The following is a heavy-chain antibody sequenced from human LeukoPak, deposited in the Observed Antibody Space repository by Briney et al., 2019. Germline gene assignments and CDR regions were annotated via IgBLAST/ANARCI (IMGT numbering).Heavy chain of an antibody. J-gene: IGHJ4*02. V-gene: IGHV3-23*01. CDR2: ISGTGGRT. D-gene: IGHD2/OR15-2a*01. CDR1: GFTFSTYA. Sequence: GGSLRLSCAASGFTFSTYAMTWVRQAPGKGLEWVSDISGTGGRTYYADSVKGRFTISRDNSKNTVDLLMNSLRAEDTAIYYCAKGSAFYCDKNAYLVFWGQGTLVTVSS. CDR3: AKGSAFYCDKNAYLVF.